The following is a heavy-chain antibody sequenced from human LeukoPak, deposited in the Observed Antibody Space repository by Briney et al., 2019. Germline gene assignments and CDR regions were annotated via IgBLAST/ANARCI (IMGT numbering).Heavy chain of an antibody. D-gene: IGHD1-26*01. Sequence: PGGSLRLSCAASGFTFSSYAMHWVRQAPGKGLEWVSAISGSGGSTYYADSVKGRFTISRDNSKNTLYLQMNSLRAEDTAVYYCAKDPGWEPEYFQHWGQGTLVTVSS. CDR3: AKDPGWEPEYFQH. V-gene: IGHV3-23*01. CDR2: ISGSGGST. CDR1: GFTFSSYA. J-gene: IGHJ1*01.